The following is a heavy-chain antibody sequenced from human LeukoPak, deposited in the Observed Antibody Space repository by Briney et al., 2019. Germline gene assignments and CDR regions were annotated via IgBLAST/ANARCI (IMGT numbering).Heavy chain of an antibody. V-gene: IGHV4-31*03. CDR2: IYYSGST. CDR1: GVSISSGGYY. Sequence: SQTLSLTCTVSGVSISSGGYYWGWIRQHPGKGLEWIGYIYYSGSTYYNPSLKSRVTISVDTSKNQFSLKLSSVTAADTAVYYCARDLSIAAAGAPERDYYGMDVWGQGTTVTVSS. CDR3: ARDLSIAAAGAPERDYYGMDV. D-gene: IGHD6-13*01. J-gene: IGHJ6*02.